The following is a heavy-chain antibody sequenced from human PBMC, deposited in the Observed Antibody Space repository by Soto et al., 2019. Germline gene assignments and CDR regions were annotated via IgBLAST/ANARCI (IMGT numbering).Heavy chain of an antibody. CDR1: GITFSSYW. J-gene: IGHJ4*02. CDR3: AVHPHGNYFDY. CDR2: IKSDGSST. Sequence: PGGSLRLSCAASGITFSSYWMHWVRQAPGKGLVWVSRIKSDGSSTSYADSVKGRFTISRDNAKNTVYLQMSSLRAEDTALYYCAVHPHGNYFDYWGQGTLVTVSS. V-gene: IGHV3-74*01.